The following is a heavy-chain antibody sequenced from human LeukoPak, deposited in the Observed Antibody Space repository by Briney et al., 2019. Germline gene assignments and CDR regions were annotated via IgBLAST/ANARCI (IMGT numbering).Heavy chain of an antibody. Sequence: PSETLSLTCTVSGGSISSSSSYWGWIRQPPGKGLEWIGSIYYSGNTYYNPSLKGRVTISVDTSKNDFSLKLTSVTAADTAVYYYARENVDTAMVGYWGQGTLVTISS. V-gene: IGHV4-39*07. J-gene: IGHJ4*02. CDR1: GGSISSSSSY. CDR3: ARENVDTAMVGY. CDR2: IYYSGNT. D-gene: IGHD5-18*01.